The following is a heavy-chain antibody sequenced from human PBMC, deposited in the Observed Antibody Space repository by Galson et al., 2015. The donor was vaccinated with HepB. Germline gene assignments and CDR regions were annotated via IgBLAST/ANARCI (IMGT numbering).Heavy chain of an antibody. CDR1: GFTFSSYS. J-gene: IGHJ4*02. D-gene: IGHD6-19*01. Sequence: SLRLSCAASGFTFSSYSMNWVRQAPGKGLEWVSSISSSSSYIYYADSVKGRFTISRDNAKNSLYLQMNSLRAEDTAVYYCARDWAGVHRFDYFDYWGQGTLVTVSS. CDR3: ARDWAGVHRFDYFDY. V-gene: IGHV3-21*01. CDR2: ISSSSSYI.